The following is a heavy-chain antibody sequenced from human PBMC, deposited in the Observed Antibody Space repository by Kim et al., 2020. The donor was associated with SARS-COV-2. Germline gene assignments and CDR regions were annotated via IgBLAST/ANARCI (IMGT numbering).Heavy chain of an antibody. V-gene: IGHV1-24*01. CDR3: ATDLNGITIFRARAFDI. CDR1: GYTLTELS. CDR2: FDPEDGET. Sequence: ASVKVSCKVSGYTLTELSMHWVRQAPGKGLEWMGGFDPEDGETIYAQKFQGRVTMTEDTSTDTAYMELSSLRSEDTALYYCATDLNGITIFRARAFDIWGQGTMVTVAS. D-gene: IGHD3-9*01. J-gene: IGHJ3*02.